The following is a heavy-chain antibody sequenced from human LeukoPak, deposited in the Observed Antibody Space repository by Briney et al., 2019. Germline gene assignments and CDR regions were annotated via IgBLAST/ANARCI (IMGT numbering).Heavy chain of an antibody. Sequence: PSETLSLTCTVSGGSISSSSYYWGWIRQPPGKGLEWIGSIYYSGSTYYNPSLKSRVTISVDTSKNQFSLKLSSVTAADTAVYYCASWESGHFDYWGQGTLVTVSS. CDR1: GGSISSSSYY. D-gene: IGHD1-26*01. V-gene: IGHV4-39*01. J-gene: IGHJ4*02. CDR3: ASWESGHFDY. CDR2: IYYSGST.